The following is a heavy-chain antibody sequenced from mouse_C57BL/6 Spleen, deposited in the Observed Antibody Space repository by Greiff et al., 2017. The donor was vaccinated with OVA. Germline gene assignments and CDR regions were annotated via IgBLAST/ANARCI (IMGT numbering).Heavy chain of an antibody. CDR1: GYTFTDYE. V-gene: IGHV1-15*01. D-gene: IGHD2-14*01. CDR3: TRHREYDPFDY. CDR2: IDPETGGT. J-gene: IGHJ2*01. Sequence: VQLQQSGAELVRPGASVTLSCKASGYTFTDYEMHWVKQTPVHGLEWIGAIDPETGGTAYNQKFKGKAILTADKSSSTAYMELRSLTSEDSAVYYCTRHREYDPFDYWGQGTTLTVSS.